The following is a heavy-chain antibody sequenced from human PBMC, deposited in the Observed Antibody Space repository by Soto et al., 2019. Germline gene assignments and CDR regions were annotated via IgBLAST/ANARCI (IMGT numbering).Heavy chain of an antibody. CDR2: ISYDGSNK. J-gene: IGHJ6*02. D-gene: IGHD1-26*01. CDR3: ARGSGSYYYYYYGMDV. Sequence: GGSLRLSCAASGFTFSSYAMHWVRQAPGKGLEWVAVISYDGSNKYYADSVKGRFTISRDNSKNTLYLQMNSLRAEDTAVYYRARGSGSYYYYYYGMDVWGQGTTVTVSS. V-gene: IGHV3-30-3*01. CDR1: GFTFSSYA.